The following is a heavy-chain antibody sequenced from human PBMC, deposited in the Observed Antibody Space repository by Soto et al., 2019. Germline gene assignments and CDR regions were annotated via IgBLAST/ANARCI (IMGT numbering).Heavy chain of an antibody. Sequence: SETLSLTCTVSGGSISSISSYWGWIRQPPGKGPEWIGNVYYSGSTYSNPSLKSRLTISADTSKNQFSLKLSSVTAADTAVYYCARRYGGNLAYWGQGTLVTVSS. CDR3: ARRYGGNLAY. J-gene: IGHJ4*02. D-gene: IGHD5-18*01. CDR1: GGSISSISSY. CDR2: VYYSGST. V-gene: IGHV4-39*01.